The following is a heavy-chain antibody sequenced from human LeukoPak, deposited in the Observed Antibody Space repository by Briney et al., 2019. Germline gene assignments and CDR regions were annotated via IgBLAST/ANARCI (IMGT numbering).Heavy chain of an antibody. D-gene: IGHD5-12*01. CDR3: ARLGDIVATILDY. CDR1: GYSISSGYY. V-gene: IGHV4-38-2*01. Sequence: PSETLSLTCGVSGYSISSGYYWGWIRQPPGKGLEGIGSIYHSGSTYYNPSLKSRVTISVDTTKNQFSLKLSSVTAADTAVYYCARLGDIVATILDYWGQGTLVTVSS. J-gene: IGHJ4*02. CDR2: IYHSGST.